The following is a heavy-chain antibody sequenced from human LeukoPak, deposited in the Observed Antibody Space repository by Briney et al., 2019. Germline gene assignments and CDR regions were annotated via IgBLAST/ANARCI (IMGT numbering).Heavy chain of an antibody. D-gene: IGHD5-24*01. CDR2: FYSGGST. Sequence: QPGGSLRLSCAASGFTVSSNYMSWVRQAPGKGLEGVSVFYSGGSTYYADSVKGRFTISRDNSKNTLYLQMNSLRAEDTAVYYCARGKRDTPFDYWGQGTLVTVSS. V-gene: IGHV3-66*01. CDR1: GFTVSSNY. CDR3: ARGKRDTPFDY. J-gene: IGHJ4*02.